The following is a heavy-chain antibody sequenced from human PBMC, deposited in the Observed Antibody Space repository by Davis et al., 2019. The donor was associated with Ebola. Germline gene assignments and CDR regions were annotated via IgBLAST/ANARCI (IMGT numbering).Heavy chain of an antibody. CDR3: ARAPGSSSWYFDY. J-gene: IGHJ4*02. CDR1: GFTFSSYG. CDR2: IWYDGSNK. D-gene: IGHD6-13*01. Sequence: GESLKISCAASGFTFSSYGMHWVRQAPGKGLEWVAVIWYDGSNKYYADSVKGRFTIYRDNSKNTLYLQMNSLRAEDTAVYYCARAPGSSSWYFDYWGQGTLVTVSS. V-gene: IGHV3-33*01.